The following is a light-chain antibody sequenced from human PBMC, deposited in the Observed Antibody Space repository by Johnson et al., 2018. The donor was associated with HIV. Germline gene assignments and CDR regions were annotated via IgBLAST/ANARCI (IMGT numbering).Light chain of an antibody. CDR2: DNN. J-gene: IGLJ1*01. CDR3: GTWDSSLNALYV. V-gene: IGLV1-51*01. Sequence: QSVLTQPPSVSAAPVQKVTISCSGSSSNIGNNYVSWYQQLPGTAPKLLIYDNNKRPSGIPDRFSGSKSGTSATLGITGLQTGDEADYYCGTWDSSLNALYVFGTGTKVTVL. CDR1: SSNIGNNY.